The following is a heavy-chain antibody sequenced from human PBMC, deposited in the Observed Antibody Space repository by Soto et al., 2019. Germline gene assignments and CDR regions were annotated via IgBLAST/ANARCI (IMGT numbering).Heavy chain of an antibody. D-gene: IGHD3-16*01. Sequence: EVQLLESGGGLVQPGGSLRLSCAASGFTFGSYDMNWVRQAPGKGLERVSGISASGGSAYYADSVKGRFTISRDNSKNLLYLQLKSLRAEETAIYFCAKDRDVVVGGGLDVWGQGTTVTVSS. J-gene: IGHJ6*02. CDR3: AKDRDVVVGGGLDV. CDR2: ISASGGSA. V-gene: IGHV3-23*01. CDR1: GFTFGSYD.